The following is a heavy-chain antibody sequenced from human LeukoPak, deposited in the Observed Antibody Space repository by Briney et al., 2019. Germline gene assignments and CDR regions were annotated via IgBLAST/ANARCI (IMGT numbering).Heavy chain of an antibody. CDR2: INPNSGGT. V-gene: IGHV1-2*02. D-gene: IGHD6-19*01. Sequence: ASVKVSCKASGYTFTGYYMHWVRQAPGQGLEWMGWINPNSGGTNYAQKFQGRVTMTRDTSISTAYMELSRLRSDDTAVYYCARDLKGDNRYSSGDNWFDPWGQGTLVTVSS. CDR3: ARDLKGDNRYSSGDNWFDP. J-gene: IGHJ5*02. CDR1: GYTFTGYY.